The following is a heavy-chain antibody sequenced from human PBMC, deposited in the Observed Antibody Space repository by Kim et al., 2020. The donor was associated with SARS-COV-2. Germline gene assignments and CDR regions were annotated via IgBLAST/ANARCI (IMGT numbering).Heavy chain of an antibody. CDR2: IYYSGST. J-gene: IGHJ3*02. D-gene: IGHD3-10*01. CDR1: GGSISSSSYY. CDR3: ARQKGALWFGELLPQGVFGGAFDI. V-gene: IGHV4-39*01. Sequence: SETLSLTCTVSGGSISSSSYYWGWIRQPPGKGLEWIGGIYYSGSTYYNPSLKRRVTISVDTSKNQFSLKLSAVTAAETAVYYCARQKGALWFGELLPQGVFGGAFDIWGQGTMVTVSS.